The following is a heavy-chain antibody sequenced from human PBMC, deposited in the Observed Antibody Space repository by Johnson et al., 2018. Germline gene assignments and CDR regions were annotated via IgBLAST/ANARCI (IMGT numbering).Heavy chain of an antibody. Sequence: QVQLVESGGGVVQPGRSLRLSCAASGFTFSSYGMHWVRQAPGKGLEWVAVIWYDGSNKYYADSVKGRFTISRDNSKNTLYLQMNSLRAEDTAVYYCAGMKRYGDKRGYYYGMDVWGQGTTVTVSS. CDR3: AGMKRYGDKRGYYYGMDV. V-gene: IGHV3-33*01. CDR1: GFTFSSYG. CDR2: IWYDGSNK. J-gene: IGHJ6*02. D-gene: IGHD4-17*01.